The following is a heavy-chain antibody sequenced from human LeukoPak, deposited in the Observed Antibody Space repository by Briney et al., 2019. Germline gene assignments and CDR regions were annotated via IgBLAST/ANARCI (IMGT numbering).Heavy chain of an antibody. V-gene: IGHV3-7*03. Sequence: GGSLRLSCKASGFPFSASWMTWVRQALGKGLEWVANINQDGSERFYVDSVKGRFSISRDNSKNMLYLQMSSLRAEDTALYYCAKDSVGNLADAFDIWGQGTMVTVSS. CDR3: AKDSVGNLADAFDI. J-gene: IGHJ3*02. CDR2: INQDGSER. CDR1: GFPFSASW. D-gene: IGHD1-1*01.